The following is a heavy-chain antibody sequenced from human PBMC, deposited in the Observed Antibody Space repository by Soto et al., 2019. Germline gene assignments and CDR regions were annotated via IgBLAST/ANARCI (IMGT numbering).Heavy chain of an antibody. CDR1: GFTFCNFG. V-gene: IGHV3-30*18. Sequence: LRLSCAASGFTFCNFGMNWVRQAPGKGLEWVAFISLDGSSKYYVDSVKGRFIISRDNAKNTLSLQMNSLKAEDTAVYYCAKDTSKYSSNWPAYYGLNVWGQGTTVTVSS. J-gene: IGHJ6*02. CDR2: ISLDGSSK. CDR3: AKDTSKYSSNWPAYYGLNV. D-gene: IGHD6-13*01.